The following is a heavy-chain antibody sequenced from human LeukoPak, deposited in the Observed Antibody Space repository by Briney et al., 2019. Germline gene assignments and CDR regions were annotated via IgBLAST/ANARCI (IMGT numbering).Heavy chain of an antibody. V-gene: IGHV3-30-3*01. CDR2: ASYDGGNK. D-gene: IGHD6-13*01. CDR1: GFALSMYT. J-gene: IGHJ4*02. Sequence: GRSLRLSCVASGFALSMYTLHWVRQAPGKGLECVAVASYDGGNKYYADSVKGRFTISRDNSKNTLYLQMNSLKTEDTAVYFCARVAAPRSNDYWGQGTLVTVSS. CDR3: ARVAAPRSNDY.